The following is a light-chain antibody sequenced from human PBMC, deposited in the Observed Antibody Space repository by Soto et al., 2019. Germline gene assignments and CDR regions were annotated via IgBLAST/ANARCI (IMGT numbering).Light chain of an antibody. CDR2: EVS. V-gene: IGLV2-14*01. CDR1: ISDVGGYNY. J-gene: IGLJ1*01. CDR3: SSYTSSSPLYV. Sequence: QSVLTQPSSVSGSPGQSITISCTGTISDVGGYNYVSWYQQHPGKAPKLMIYEVSNRPSGVSNRFSGSKSGNTASLTISGLQAEDEADYYCSSYTSSSPLYVFGTGTKVTVL.